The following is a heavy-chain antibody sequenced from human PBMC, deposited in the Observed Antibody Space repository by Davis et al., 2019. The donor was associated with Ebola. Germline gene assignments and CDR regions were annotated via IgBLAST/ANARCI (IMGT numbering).Heavy chain of an antibody. Sequence: PGGSLRLSCAVYGGSFSGYYWSWIRQPPGKGLEWTGEINHSGSTYYNPSLKSRVTISVDTSKNQFSLKLSSVTAADTAVYYCARAKLGLSSGIYPWGQGTLVTVSS. CDR3: ARAKLGLSSGIYP. J-gene: IGHJ5*02. D-gene: IGHD1-26*01. CDR2: INHSGST. CDR1: GGSFSGYY. V-gene: IGHV4-34*01.